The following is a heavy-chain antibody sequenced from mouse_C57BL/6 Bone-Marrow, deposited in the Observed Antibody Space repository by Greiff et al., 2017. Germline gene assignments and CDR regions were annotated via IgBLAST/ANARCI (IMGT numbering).Heavy chain of an antibody. D-gene: IGHD2-3*01. CDR2: IDPENGDT. CDR1: GFNIKDDY. Sequence: VQLKQSGAELVRPGASVKLSCTASGFNIKDDYMHWVKQRPEQGLEWIGWIDPENGDTEYASKFQGKATITADTSSNTAYLQLSSLTSEDTAVYYCTTVGDDGYYDAMDYWGQGTSVTVSS. CDR3: TTVGDDGYYDAMDY. J-gene: IGHJ4*01. V-gene: IGHV14-4*01.